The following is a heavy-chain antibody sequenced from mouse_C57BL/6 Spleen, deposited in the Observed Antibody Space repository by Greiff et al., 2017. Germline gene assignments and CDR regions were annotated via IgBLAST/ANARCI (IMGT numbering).Heavy chain of an antibody. Sequence: DVQLVESGGGLVKPGGSLKLSCAASGFTFSSYAMSWVRQTPEKRLEWVATISDGGSYTYYPDNVKGRFTISRDNAKNNLYLQMSHLKSEDTAMYYCARSYYYAMDYWGQGTSVTVSS. CDR2: ISDGGSYT. J-gene: IGHJ4*01. CDR3: ARSYYYAMDY. V-gene: IGHV5-4*01. CDR1: GFTFSSYA.